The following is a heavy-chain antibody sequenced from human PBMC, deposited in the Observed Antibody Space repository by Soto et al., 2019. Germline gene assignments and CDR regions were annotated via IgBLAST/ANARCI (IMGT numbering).Heavy chain of an antibody. V-gene: IGHV4-39*01. D-gene: IGHD3-3*01. J-gene: IGHJ4*02. CDR2: IYYSGST. CDR1: GGSISSSSYY. Sequence: SETLSLTCTVSGGSISSSSYYWGWIRQPPGKGLEWIGSIYYSGSTYYNPSLKSRVTISVDTSKNQFSLKLSSVTAADTAVYYCARSRNNVLRFLEWLPVGYWGQGTLVTVSS. CDR3: ARSRNNVLRFLEWLPVGY.